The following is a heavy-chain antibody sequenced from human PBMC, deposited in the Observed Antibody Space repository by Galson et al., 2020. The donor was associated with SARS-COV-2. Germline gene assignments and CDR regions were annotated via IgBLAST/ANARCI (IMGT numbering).Heavy chain of an antibody. D-gene: IGHD3-22*01. CDR2: VSSSSSYI. V-gene: IGHV3-21*01. Sequence: TGGSLRLSCAVSGFTFSSYSMNWVRQAPGKGLEWVACVSSSSSYIYYADSVKGRFTISRDNAKNSLYLQMNSLRAEDTAVYYCAKAPQNYYDRSANAYYFDYWGQGTLVTVSS. J-gene: IGHJ4*02. CDR1: GFTFSSYS. CDR3: AKAPQNYYDRSANAYYFDY.